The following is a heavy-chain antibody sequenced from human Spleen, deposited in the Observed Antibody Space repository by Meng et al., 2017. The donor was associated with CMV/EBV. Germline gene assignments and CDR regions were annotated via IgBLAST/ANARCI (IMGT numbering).Heavy chain of an antibody. CDR3: TTPRMTTVTTYYYYGMDV. J-gene: IGHJ6*02. CDR1: GFTFSSYG. Sequence: GGSLRLSCAASGFTFSSYGMHWVRQASGKGLEWVGRIRSKANSYATAYAASVKGRFTISRDDSKNTAYLQMNSLKTEDTAVYYCTTPRMTTVTTYYYYGMDVWGQGTTDTVSS. CDR2: IRSKANSYAT. D-gene: IGHD4-11*01. V-gene: IGHV3-73*01.